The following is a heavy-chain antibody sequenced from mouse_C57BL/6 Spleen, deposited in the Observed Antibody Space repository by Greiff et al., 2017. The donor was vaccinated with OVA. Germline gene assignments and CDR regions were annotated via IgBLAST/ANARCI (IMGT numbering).Heavy chain of an antibody. V-gene: IGHV1-80*01. CDR2: IYPGDGDT. CDR1: GYAFSSYW. J-gene: IGHJ3*01. D-gene: IGHD2-5*01. Sequence: QVQLKQSGAELVKPGASVKISCKASGYAFSSYWMNGVKQRPGKGLEWIGQIYPGDGDTNYNGKFKGKATLTADKSSSTAYMQLSSLTSEDSAVYFCARDYSNFLFAYWGQGTLVTVSA. CDR3: ARDYSNFLFAY.